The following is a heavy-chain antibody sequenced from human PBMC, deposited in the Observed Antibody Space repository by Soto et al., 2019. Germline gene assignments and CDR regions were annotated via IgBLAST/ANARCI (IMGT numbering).Heavy chain of an antibody. CDR3: ARDPPGIAASGGGG. D-gene: IGHD6-13*01. J-gene: IGHJ4*02. CDR2: IYSGGST. Sequence: EVQLVESGGGLIQPGGSLRLSCAASGFTVSNNYMRWVRQAPGKGLEWVSLIYSGGSTHYADSVKGRFTISRDNSKNTLYLQMNSRRVEDTAVYYCARDPPGIAASGGGGWGQGTLVTVSS. V-gene: IGHV3-53*01. CDR1: GFTVSNNY.